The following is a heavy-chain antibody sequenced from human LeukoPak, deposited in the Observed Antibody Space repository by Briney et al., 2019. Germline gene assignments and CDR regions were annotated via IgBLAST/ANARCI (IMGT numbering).Heavy chain of an antibody. Sequence: SVKVSCKASGGTFSSYSLSWVRQAPGQGLEWMGGIIPIFGTANNAQKFQGRVTITTDESTSTAYMELSSLRSEDTAVYYCARDGHYGSGLYYWGQGTLVTVSS. J-gene: IGHJ4*02. CDR2: IIPIFGTA. CDR1: GGTFSSYS. CDR3: ARDGHYGSGLYY. D-gene: IGHD3-10*01. V-gene: IGHV1-69*05.